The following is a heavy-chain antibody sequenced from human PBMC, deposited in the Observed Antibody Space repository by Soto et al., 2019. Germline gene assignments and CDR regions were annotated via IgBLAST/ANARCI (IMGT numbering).Heavy chain of an antibody. V-gene: IGHV1-69*01. CDR2: IIPLFGTT. D-gene: IGHD6-19*01. Sequence: QVHLVQSGAEVKKPGSSVKVSCRASGGTFNTYGFNWVRQAPGQGLEGMGGIIPLFGTTTYAQNFQGRVTITADQSTTTADMEMSGLTSEDTAVYFCARGGELAGWMPFDSWGQGTLVTVSS. J-gene: IGHJ4*02. CDR3: ARGGELAGWMPFDS. CDR1: GGTFNTYG.